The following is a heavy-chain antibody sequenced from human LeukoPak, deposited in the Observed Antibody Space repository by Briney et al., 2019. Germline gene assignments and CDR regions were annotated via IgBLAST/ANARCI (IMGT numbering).Heavy chain of an antibody. D-gene: IGHD2-2*01. CDR1: GYTFTIYY. J-gene: IGHJ5*02. Sequence: ASVKVSCKASGYTFTIYYMHWVRQAPGQGLEWMGIINPSGGSTSYAQKFQGRVTMTRDTSTSTVYMELSSLRSEDTAVYYCARDETNCSSTSCYPSNWFDPWGQGTLVTVSS. CDR2: INPSGGST. CDR3: ARDETNCSSTSCYPSNWFDP. V-gene: IGHV1-46*01.